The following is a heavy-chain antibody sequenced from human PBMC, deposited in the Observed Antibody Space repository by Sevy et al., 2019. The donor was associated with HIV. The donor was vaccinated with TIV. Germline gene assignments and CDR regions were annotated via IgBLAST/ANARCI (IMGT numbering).Heavy chain of an antibody. V-gene: IGHV4-59*01. CDR1: GGSISSYY. Sequence: SETLSLTCTVSGGSISSYYWNWIRQSPGKGLELIGYIYYTGSTNYNPSLKSRVTISVDTSKNQFSLKLTSVTAADTAVYYCARELISGRYYGMDVWGQGTTVTVSS. D-gene: IGHD6-19*01. CDR3: ARELISGRYYGMDV. J-gene: IGHJ6*02. CDR2: IYYTGST.